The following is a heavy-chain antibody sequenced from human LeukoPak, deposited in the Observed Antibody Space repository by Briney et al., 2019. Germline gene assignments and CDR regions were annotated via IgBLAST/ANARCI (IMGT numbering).Heavy chain of an antibody. CDR3: AKLYYYDSSVFQH. CDR1: GGSISSSSYY. CDR2: IYYSGST. V-gene: IGHV4-39*01. Sequence: PSETLSLTCTVSGGSISSSSYYWGWIRQPPGKGLEWIGSIYYSGSTYYNPSLKSRVTISVDTSKNQFSLKLSSVTAADTAVYYCAKLYYYDSSVFQHWGQGTLVTVSS. J-gene: IGHJ1*01. D-gene: IGHD3-22*01.